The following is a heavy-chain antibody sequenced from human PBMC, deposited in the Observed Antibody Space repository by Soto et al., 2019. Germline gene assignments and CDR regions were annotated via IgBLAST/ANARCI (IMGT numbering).Heavy chain of an antibody. Sequence: PGESLKISCKGSGYSLTSYWISWVRQMPGKGLEWMGRIDPSDSYTNYSPSFQGHVTISADKSISTAYLQWGSLKASDTAMYYCASAYYDSSGPKSDYWGQGTLVTVSS. V-gene: IGHV5-10-1*01. CDR1: GYSLTSYW. J-gene: IGHJ4*02. CDR3: ASAYYDSSGPKSDY. CDR2: IDPSDSYT. D-gene: IGHD3-22*01.